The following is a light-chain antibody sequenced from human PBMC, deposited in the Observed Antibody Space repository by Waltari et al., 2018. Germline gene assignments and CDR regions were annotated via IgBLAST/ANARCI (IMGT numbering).Light chain of an antibody. V-gene: IGLV1-51*02. CDR1: SSNIGSSD. CDR2: ETI. J-gene: IGLJ3*02. Sequence: QSVLTQPPSVTAAPGQKVTISCAGSSSNIGSSDVSWYQQVPGTAPKLLIFETILRPSGFPDRFSGSKSGTSATLDITVLQTGDEANYYCATWDTSLSAGVFGGGTKLTVL. CDR3: ATWDTSLSAGV.